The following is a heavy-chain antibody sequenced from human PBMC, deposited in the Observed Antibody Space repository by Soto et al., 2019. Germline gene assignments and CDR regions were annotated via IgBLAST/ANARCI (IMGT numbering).Heavy chain of an antibody. J-gene: IGHJ4*02. Sequence: GESLKISCAASGFTVSSNYMSWVRQAPGKGLEWVSVIYSGGSTYYADSVKGRFTISRDNSKNTLYLQMNSLRAEDTAVYYCARDVRSGYSSGWPFDYWGQGTLVTVSS. CDR1: GFTVSSNY. CDR3: ARDVRSGYSSGWPFDY. V-gene: IGHV3-66*01. CDR2: IYSGGST. D-gene: IGHD6-19*01.